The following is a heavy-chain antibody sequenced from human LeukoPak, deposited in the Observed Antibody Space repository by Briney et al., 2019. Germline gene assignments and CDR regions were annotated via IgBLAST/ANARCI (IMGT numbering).Heavy chain of an antibody. D-gene: IGHD5-12*01. J-gene: IGHJ4*02. CDR3: AGGIVATTAFDY. CDR2: ISTTSSHI. V-gene: IGHV3-21*01. Sequence: GSLRLSCAASGFTFSSYSMNWVRQAPGKGLEWVSSISTTSSHIYHADSVKGRFTISRDNAKNSLYLQMNSLRAEDMAVYYCAGGIVATTAFDYWGQGTLVTVSS. CDR1: GFTFSSYS.